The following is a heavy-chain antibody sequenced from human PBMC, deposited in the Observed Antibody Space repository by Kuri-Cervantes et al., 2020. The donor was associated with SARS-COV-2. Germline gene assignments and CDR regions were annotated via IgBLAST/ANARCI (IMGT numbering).Heavy chain of an antibody. Sequence: GESLKISCAASGFTFSSYAMSWVRQAPGKGLEWVSAISGSGGSTYYADSVKGRFTISRDNSKNTLYLQMNSLRAEDTAVYYCAKSSGTADGGFDPWGQGTLVTVSS. CDR1: GFTFSSYA. D-gene: IGHD6-19*01. J-gene: IGHJ5*02. CDR2: ISGSGGST. CDR3: AKSSGTADGGFDP. V-gene: IGHV3-23*01.